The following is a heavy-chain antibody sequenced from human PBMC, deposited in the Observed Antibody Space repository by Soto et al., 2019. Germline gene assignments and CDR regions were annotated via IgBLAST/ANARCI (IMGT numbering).Heavy chain of an antibody. CDR2: ISNNGDTA. J-gene: IGHJ4*02. Sequence: EVQLLESGVGLLQPGGSLTLSCATSGFTFSSYAMVWVRQAEEKGLEWVASISNNGDTAYYADSVKGRFSISRGNSENTLYLQMNGLRADATALYFCAKSRVFIGAIVTLLDSWGQGTQVTVSS. CDR3: AKSRVFIGAIVTLLDS. V-gene: IGHV3-23*01. CDR1: GFTFSSYA. D-gene: IGHD3-16*02.